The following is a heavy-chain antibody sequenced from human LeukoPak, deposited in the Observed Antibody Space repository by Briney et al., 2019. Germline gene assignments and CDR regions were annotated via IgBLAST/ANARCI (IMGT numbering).Heavy chain of an antibody. CDR3: ARTWYSSGRRPYDY. CDR1: GGSISSYY. D-gene: IGHD6-19*01. Sequence: PSETLSLTCTVSGGSISSYYWSWIRQPPGKGLEWIGEINHSGSTNYNPSLKSRVTVSVDTSKNQFSLKLSSVTAADTAVYYCARTWYSSGRRPYDYWGQGTLVTVSS. CDR2: INHSGST. V-gene: IGHV4-34*01. J-gene: IGHJ4*02.